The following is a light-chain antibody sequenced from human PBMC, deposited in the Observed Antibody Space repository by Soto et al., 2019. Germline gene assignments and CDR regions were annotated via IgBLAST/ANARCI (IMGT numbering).Light chain of an antibody. V-gene: IGKV3-11*01. Sequence: IVLTQSQATLSLSPGERATLSCRASQSVSSYLAWYQQKPGQAPRLLIYDASTRATGIPARFSGSGSGTDFTLTITSLEPEDFAVYYCQQRSNWPPTFGQGTKVDIK. CDR2: DAS. CDR3: QQRSNWPPT. CDR1: QSVSSY. J-gene: IGKJ1*01.